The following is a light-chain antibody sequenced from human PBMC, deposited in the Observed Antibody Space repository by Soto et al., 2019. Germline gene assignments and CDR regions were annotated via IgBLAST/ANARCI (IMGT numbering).Light chain of an antibody. CDR3: QRYGSSPLT. Sequence: EIVLTQSPGTLSLSPGERATLSCWASQSFRGLLAWYQQKPGQAPRLLIYDASNRATGIPARFSGSGSGTDFTLTISRLEPEDLAVYYCQRYGSSPLTFGGGTKVDIK. J-gene: IGKJ4*01. V-gene: IGKV3-20*01. CDR1: QSFRGL. CDR2: DAS.